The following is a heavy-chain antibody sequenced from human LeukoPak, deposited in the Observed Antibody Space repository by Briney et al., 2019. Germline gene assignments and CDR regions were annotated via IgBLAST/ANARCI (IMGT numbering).Heavy chain of an antibody. Sequence: PGGSLRLSCAASGFTLSDHYMDWVRQAPGKGLEWVGRIRNKANSYTTEYAAFVKGRFTVSRDDSKNSLYLQMNSLRAEDTAVYYCAKSIVRFLEWSEFPMGYFDYWGQGTLVTVSS. D-gene: IGHD3-3*01. CDR2: IRNKANSYTT. CDR3: AKSIVRFLEWSEFPMGYFDY. V-gene: IGHV3-72*01. CDR1: GFTLSDHY. J-gene: IGHJ4*02.